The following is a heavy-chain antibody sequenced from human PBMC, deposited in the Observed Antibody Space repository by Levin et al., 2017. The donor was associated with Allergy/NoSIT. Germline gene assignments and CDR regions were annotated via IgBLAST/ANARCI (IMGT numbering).Heavy chain of an antibody. CDR1: GYTFTSYG. Sequence: GESLKISCKASGYTFTSYGISWVRQAPGQGLEWMGWISAYNGNTNYAQKLQGRVTMTTDTSTSTAYMELRSLRSDDTAVYYCAGQKLRFLEWFTSVPYYGMDVWGQGTTVTVSS. J-gene: IGHJ6*02. V-gene: IGHV1-18*01. D-gene: IGHD3-3*01. CDR2: ISAYNGNT. CDR3: AGQKLRFLEWFTSVPYYGMDV.